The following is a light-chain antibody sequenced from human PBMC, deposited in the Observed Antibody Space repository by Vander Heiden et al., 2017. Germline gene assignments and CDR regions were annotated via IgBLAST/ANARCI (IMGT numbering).Light chain of an antibody. V-gene: IGLV1-44*01. Sequence: QSVLTQPPSASGTPGPRVTISCSGSSSNIGSNTVNWYQQLPGTAPKLLIYSNNQRPSGVPDRFSGSKSGTSASLAISGPQSEDEADYYCAAWDDSLNGWVFGGGTKLTVL. CDR3: AAWDDSLNGWV. J-gene: IGLJ3*02. CDR2: SNN. CDR1: SSNIGSNT.